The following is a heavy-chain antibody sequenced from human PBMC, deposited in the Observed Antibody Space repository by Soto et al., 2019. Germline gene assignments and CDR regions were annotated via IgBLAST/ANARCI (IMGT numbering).Heavy chain of an antibody. J-gene: IGHJ3*02. CDR2: ISYDGSNK. D-gene: IGHD6-19*01. CDR3: AKLPSIAVAGTPYDAFDI. V-gene: IGHV3-30*18. CDR1: GFTFSSYG. Sequence: GGSLRLSCAASGFTFSSYGMHWVRQAPGKGLEWVAVISYDGSNKYYADSVKGRFTISRDNSKNTLYLQMNSLRAEDTAVYYCAKLPSIAVAGTPYDAFDIWGQGTMATVSS.